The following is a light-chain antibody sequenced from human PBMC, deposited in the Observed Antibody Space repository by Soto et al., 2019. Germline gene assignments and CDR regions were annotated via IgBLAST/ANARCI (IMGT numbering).Light chain of an antibody. J-gene: IGLJ1*01. CDR3: SSYTSSSTRV. CDR2: EVS. Sequence: QSVLTQPASVSGSPGQSITISCTGTSSDVGAYDCVSWYQQHPDKAPKLMIYEVSHRPSGVSNRFYGSKSVNTATLTISGLQAEDEADYYCSSYTSSSTRVFGTGTKVTVL. CDR1: SSDVGAYDC. V-gene: IGLV2-14*03.